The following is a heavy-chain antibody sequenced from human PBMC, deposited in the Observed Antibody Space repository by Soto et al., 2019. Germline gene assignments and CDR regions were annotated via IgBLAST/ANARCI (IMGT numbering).Heavy chain of an antibody. Sequence: EVQLVESGGGLVQPGGSLRLSCAASGFTFSSYSMNWVRQAPGKGLEWVSYISSSSSTIYYADSVKGRFTISRDNAKNSLDVQMNSLKAEDAAVYYCARDGRGWNGSGSYPWGQGTLVTVSS. D-gene: IGHD3-10*01. CDR3: ARDGRGWNGSGSYP. V-gene: IGHV3-48*01. J-gene: IGHJ5*02. CDR2: ISSSSSTI. CDR1: GFTFSSYS.